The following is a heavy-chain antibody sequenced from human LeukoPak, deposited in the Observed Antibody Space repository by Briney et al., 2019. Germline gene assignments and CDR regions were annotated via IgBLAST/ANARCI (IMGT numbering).Heavy chain of an antibody. Sequence: ASVKVSCKASGYTFTGYYMHWVRQAPGQGLEWMGWINPNSGGTNYAQKFQGWVTMTRDTSISTAYMEPSRLRSDDTAVYYCARDEVVVASYGMDVWGQGTTVTVSS. V-gene: IGHV1-2*04. J-gene: IGHJ6*02. CDR1: GYTFTGYY. CDR3: ARDEVVVASYGMDV. D-gene: IGHD2-15*01. CDR2: INPNSGGT.